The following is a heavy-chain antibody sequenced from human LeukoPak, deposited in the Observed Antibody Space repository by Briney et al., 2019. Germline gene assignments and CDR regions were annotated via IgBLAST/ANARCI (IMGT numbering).Heavy chain of an antibody. Sequence: PGGSLRLSCAASGFTFDDYAMHWVRQAPGKGLEWVSGISWNSGSIGYADSVKGRFTISRDNAKNSLYLQMNSLRAEDMALYYCAMGGCSSTSCPSSSWGQGTLVTVSS. CDR2: ISWNSGSI. CDR1: GFTFDDYA. CDR3: AMGGCSSTSCPSSS. J-gene: IGHJ5*02. D-gene: IGHD2-2*01. V-gene: IGHV3-9*03.